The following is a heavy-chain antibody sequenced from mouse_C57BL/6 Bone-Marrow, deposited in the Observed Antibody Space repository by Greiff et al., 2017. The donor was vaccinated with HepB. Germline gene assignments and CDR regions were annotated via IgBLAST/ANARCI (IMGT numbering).Heavy chain of an antibody. CDR3: AREGYDYYAMDY. CDR1: GYSITSGYY. J-gene: IGHJ4*01. Sequence: EVQLQQSGPGLVKPSQSLSLTCSVTGYSITSGYYWNWIRQFPGNKLEWMGYISYDGSNNYNPSLKNRISITRDTSKNQFFLKLNSVTTEDTATYYCAREGYDYYAMDYWGQGTSVTVSS. CDR2: ISYDGSN. V-gene: IGHV3-6*01. D-gene: IGHD2-2*01.